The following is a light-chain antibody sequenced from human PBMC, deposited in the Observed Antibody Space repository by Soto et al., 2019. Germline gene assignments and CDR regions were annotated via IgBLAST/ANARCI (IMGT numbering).Light chain of an antibody. CDR1: QSISTY. Sequence: DIQMTQSPSSLSASVGNRVTINCRASQSISTYLNWYQKKPGKAPNLLIYDASRLQSGVPSRFSGSGSGTEFTLTISSLQPDDGATYYCQHYNSYSEAFGQGTKVDIK. V-gene: IGKV1-5*01. J-gene: IGKJ1*01. CDR3: QHYNSYSEA. CDR2: DAS.